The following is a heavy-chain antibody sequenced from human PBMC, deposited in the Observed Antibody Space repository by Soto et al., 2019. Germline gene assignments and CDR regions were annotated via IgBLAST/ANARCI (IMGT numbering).Heavy chain of an antibody. V-gene: IGHV3-23*01. CDR3: AKEVGYSSGYDYFDY. D-gene: IGHD6-19*01. Sequence: EVQLLGSGGGLVQPGGSLRLSCAASGFTFSSYAMSWVRQAPGKGLEWVSGISGSGVSTHYADSVKGRFTISRDNSENTLYLQMNSLRAEDTAVYYCAKEVGYSSGYDYFDYWGQGTLVTVSS. CDR1: GFTFSSYA. J-gene: IGHJ4*02. CDR2: ISGSGVST.